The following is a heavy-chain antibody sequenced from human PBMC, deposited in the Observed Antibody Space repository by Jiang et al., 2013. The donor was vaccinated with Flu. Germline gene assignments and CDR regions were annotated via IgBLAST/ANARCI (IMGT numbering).Heavy chain of an antibody. J-gene: IGHJ4*02. D-gene: IGHD6-19*01. CDR2: IDWDDDK. Sequence: KPTQTLTLTCTFSGFSLSTSGMCVSWIRQPPGKALEWLARIDWDDDKYYSTSLKTRLTISKDTSKNQVVLTMTNMDPVDTATYYCARNTPYSSGWYVYFDYWGQGTLVTVSS. CDR1: GFSLSTSGMC. V-gene: IGHV2-70*11. CDR3: ARNTPYSSGWYVYFDY.